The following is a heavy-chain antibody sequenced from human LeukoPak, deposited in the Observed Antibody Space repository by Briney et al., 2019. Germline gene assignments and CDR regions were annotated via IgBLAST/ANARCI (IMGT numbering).Heavy chain of an antibody. CDR2: ISGSGGST. Sequence: GGSLRLSCAVSGFTFSIYAMSWVRQAPGKGLEWVSVISGSGGSTYYADSVKGRFTVSRDNYKNTLYLQMNSLRAEDTAVYYCARGGDFWSGYSRGYYMDVWGKGTKVTVSS. J-gene: IGHJ6*03. D-gene: IGHD3-3*01. CDR3: ARGGDFWSGYSRGYYMDV. V-gene: IGHV3-23*01. CDR1: GFTFSIYA.